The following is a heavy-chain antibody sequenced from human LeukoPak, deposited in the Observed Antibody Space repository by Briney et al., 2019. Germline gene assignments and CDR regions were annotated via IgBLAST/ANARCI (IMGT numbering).Heavy chain of an antibody. CDR3: AKDEVYCSSTSCYGFLDY. CDR1: GFTFSSYA. Sequence: GASLRLSCAASGFTFSSYAMSWVRQAPGKGLEWVSAISGSGGSTYYADSVKGRFTISRDNSKNTLYLQMNSLRAEDTAVYYCAKDEVYCSSTSCYGFLDYWGQGTLVTVSS. D-gene: IGHD2-2*01. J-gene: IGHJ4*02. CDR2: ISGSGGST. V-gene: IGHV3-23*01.